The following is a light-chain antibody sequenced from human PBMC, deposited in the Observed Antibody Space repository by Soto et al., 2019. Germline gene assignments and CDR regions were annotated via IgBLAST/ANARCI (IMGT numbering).Light chain of an antibody. J-gene: IGLJ3*02. CDR2: GNT. CDR1: SSNIGAGYD. CDR3: QSYDSSLSNWV. V-gene: IGLV1-40*01. Sequence: QSALTQPPSVSGAPGQRVTISCTGSSSNIGAGYDVHWYQQLPGTAPKLLIYGNTNRPSGVPDRFSGSKSGTSVSLAITGLQAEDEADFYCQSYDSSLSNWVFGGGTKVTVL.